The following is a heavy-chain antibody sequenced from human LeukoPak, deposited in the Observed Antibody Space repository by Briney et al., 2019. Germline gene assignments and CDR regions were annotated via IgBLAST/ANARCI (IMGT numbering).Heavy chain of an antibody. J-gene: IGHJ4*02. CDR3: ARRGGSSSRRSPIDY. CDR2: IKQDGSQR. CDR1: GLTFSDYW. Sequence: GGSLRLSCTASGLTFSDYWMTGVRQAPGKGPEGVANIKQDGSQRYYVDSGRGRVTISRDNAKNSLFLQMNGLRAEDTAVYYCARRGGSSSRRSPIDYWGQGTLVIVSS. V-gene: IGHV3-7*01. D-gene: IGHD6-6*01.